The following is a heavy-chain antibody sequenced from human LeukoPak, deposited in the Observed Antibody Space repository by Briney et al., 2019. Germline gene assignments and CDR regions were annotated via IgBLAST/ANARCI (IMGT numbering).Heavy chain of an antibody. CDR1: GGSISSGGYS. D-gene: IGHD3-10*01. CDR3: ARVAGSYSTYYYYGMDV. CDR2: IYHSGST. J-gene: IGHJ6*02. Sequence: SETLSLTCAVSGGSISSGGYSWSWIRQPPGKGLEWIGYIYHSGSTYYNPSLKSRVTISVDRSKNQFSLKLSSVTAADTAVYYCARVAGSYSTYYYYGMDVWGQGTTVTVSS. V-gene: IGHV4-30-2*01.